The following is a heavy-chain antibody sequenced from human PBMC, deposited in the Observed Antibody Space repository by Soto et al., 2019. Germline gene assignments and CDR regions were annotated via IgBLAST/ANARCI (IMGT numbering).Heavy chain of an antibody. D-gene: IGHD4-17*01. V-gene: IGHV1-8*01. J-gene: IGHJ5*02. Sequence: QVQLVQCGAEVRKPGASVNVSCKASGYTFTHFDINWVRQAPGHGVEWMGWMNPDSGKTAYAEKFRGRVTMTRNTSMSTAYMELTSLTSEDTAVYYCARAPDYGDFGRWFDPWGQGTQVIVSS. CDR1: GYTFTHFD. CDR3: ARAPDYGDFGRWFDP. CDR2: MNPDSGKT.